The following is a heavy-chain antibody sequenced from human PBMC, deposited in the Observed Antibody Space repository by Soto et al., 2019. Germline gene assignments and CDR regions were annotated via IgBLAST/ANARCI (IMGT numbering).Heavy chain of an antibody. CDR2: ISYDGSNK. J-gene: IGHJ4*02. V-gene: IGHV3-30*18. Sequence: GGSLRLSCAASGFTFSSYGMHWVRQAPGKGLEWVAVISYDGSNKYYADSVKGRFTISRDNSKNTLYLQMNSLRAEDTAVYYCAKAIFSRPLVYRGQGTLVTVSS. D-gene: IGHD6-6*01. CDR3: AKAIFSRPLVY. CDR1: GFTFSSYG.